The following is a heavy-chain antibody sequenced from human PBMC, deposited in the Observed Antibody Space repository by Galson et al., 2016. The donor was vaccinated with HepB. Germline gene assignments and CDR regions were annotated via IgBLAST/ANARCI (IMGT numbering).Heavy chain of an antibody. CDR2: ISNNGRST. J-gene: IGHJ4*02. V-gene: IGHV3-11*06. CDR3: ARDNGYKIDL. CDR1: GFIFSDYY. D-gene: IGHD5-24*01. Sequence: SLRLSCAASGFIFSDYYMNWIRQAPGKGLEWISYISNNGRSTDYADSVKGRFSISRDNAKSSLYLQMTSLRAEDTAVYYCARDNGYKIDLWGQGTLVTVSS.